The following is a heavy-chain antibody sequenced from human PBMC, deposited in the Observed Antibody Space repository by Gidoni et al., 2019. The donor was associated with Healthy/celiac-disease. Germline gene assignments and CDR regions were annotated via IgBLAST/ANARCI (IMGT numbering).Heavy chain of an antibody. CDR2: IYHSGST. Sequence: QLQLQESGSGLVKPSPTLSLTCAVSGGSISSGGYSWSWIRQPPGKGREWIGYIYHSGSTYYNPSLKSRVTISVDRSKNQFSLKLSSVTAADTAVYYCARGPGGGGDWGDYGMDVWGQGTTVTVSS. CDR3: ARGPGGGGDWGDYGMDV. V-gene: IGHV4-30-2*01. D-gene: IGHD2-21*02. J-gene: IGHJ6*02. CDR1: GGSISSGGYS.